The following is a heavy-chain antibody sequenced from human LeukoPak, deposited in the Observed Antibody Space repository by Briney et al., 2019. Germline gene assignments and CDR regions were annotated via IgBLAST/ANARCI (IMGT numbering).Heavy chain of an antibody. D-gene: IGHD6-19*01. Sequence: GGSLRLSCAASGFTFSSYWMSWVRQAPGKGLEWVANIKQDGIEKYCMDSVKGRFTISRDNAKNSLYLQMNSLRAEDTAVYYCARGGLQRLAPFDYWGQGVLVTVSS. V-gene: IGHV3-7*04. CDR2: IKQDGIEK. CDR1: GFTFSSYW. J-gene: IGHJ4*02. CDR3: ARGGLQRLAPFDY.